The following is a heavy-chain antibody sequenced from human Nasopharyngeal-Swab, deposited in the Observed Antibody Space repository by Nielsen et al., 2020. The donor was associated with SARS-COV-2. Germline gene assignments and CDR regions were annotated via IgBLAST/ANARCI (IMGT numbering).Heavy chain of an antibody. V-gene: IGHV3-30*03. CDR1: GFTFSSFG. D-gene: IGHD6-19*01. Sequence: GESLKISCAVSGFTFSSFGMHWVRQAPGKGLEWVAFIAHDASNEYYGDSVKGRFSISRDYSKNTVYLQLGSLTTEDMAVYFCARGTPAIAGVDYWGQGTLVTVSS. J-gene: IGHJ4*02. CDR3: ARGTPAIAGVDY. CDR2: IAHDASNE.